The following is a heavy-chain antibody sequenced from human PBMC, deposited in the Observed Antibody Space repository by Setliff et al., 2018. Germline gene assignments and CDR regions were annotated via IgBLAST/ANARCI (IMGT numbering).Heavy chain of an antibody. J-gene: IGHJ4*02. D-gene: IGHD4-17*01. Sequence: PGGSLRLSCAASGFTFSNYYMTWIRQAPGKGLEWISYIHDSGNPTYYADSVKGRFTVSRDNAKNSLYLQMDSLRAEDTAVYYCVRDPYGDYSPSDYWGQGTLVTVSS. CDR3: VRDPYGDYSPSDY. CDR1: GFTFSNYY. V-gene: IGHV3-11*04. CDR2: IHDSGNPT.